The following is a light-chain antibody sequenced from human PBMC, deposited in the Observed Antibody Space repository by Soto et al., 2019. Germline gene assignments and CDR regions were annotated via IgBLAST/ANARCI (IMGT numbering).Light chain of an antibody. CDR2: KAY. Sequence: DIQMTQSPSTLSASVGDRVTITCRASQSISSWLAWYQQKPGKAPKLLIYKAYSLESGVPSRLSGIGSGTEFTLTISSLQPDDFTTYYCQQYNSYSPWTFGQGTKVEIK. CDR3: QQYNSYSPWT. J-gene: IGKJ1*01. V-gene: IGKV1-5*03. CDR1: QSISSW.